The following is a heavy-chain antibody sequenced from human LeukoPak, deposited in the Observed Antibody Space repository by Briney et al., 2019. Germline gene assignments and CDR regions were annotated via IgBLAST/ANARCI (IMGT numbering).Heavy chain of an antibody. Sequence: QPGGSLRLSCAASGFTFSSYAMSWVRQAPGKGLEWVSAISGSGGSTYYADSVKGRFTISRDNSRNTLYLQMNSLRAEDTAVYYCAKSRSSSSSHFDYWGQGTLVTVSS. CDR3: AKSRSSSSSHFDY. V-gene: IGHV3-23*01. CDR1: GFTFSSYA. CDR2: ISGSGGST. D-gene: IGHD2-2*01. J-gene: IGHJ4*02.